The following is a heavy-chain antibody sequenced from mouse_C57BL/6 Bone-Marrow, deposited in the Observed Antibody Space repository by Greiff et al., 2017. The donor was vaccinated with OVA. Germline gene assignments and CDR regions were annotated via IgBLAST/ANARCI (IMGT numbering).Heavy chain of an antibody. CDR2: IDPANGNT. Sequence: EVKLQQSVAELVRPGASVKLSCTASGFNITNYYMHWVKQRPEQGLEWIGEIDPANGNTNYAPKFQGKATITADTSSNTAYLQLSSLTSEDTDIYYGVRAPPLADWGQGTRVTVSA. CDR3: VRAPPLAD. CDR1: GFNITNYY. V-gene: IGHV14-3*01. J-gene: IGHJ3*01.